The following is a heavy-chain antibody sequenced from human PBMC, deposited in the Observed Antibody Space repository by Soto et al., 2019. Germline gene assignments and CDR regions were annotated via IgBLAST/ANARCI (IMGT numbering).Heavy chain of an antibody. CDR3: AREGLTFGPGAVGGAFDI. CDR1: GGTFDSNA. V-gene: IGHV1-69*12. J-gene: IGHJ3*02. CDR2: IIPIFGTI. D-gene: IGHD2-2*01. Sequence: QGQLVQSGTEVRKPGSSVKVSCKASGGTFDSNAISWVRLAPGQGREWMGGIIPIFGTINNAQKFQDRVTITADESANIVYIELSSLRSEDTAIYYCAREGLTFGPGAVGGAFDIWGQGTLVTVSS.